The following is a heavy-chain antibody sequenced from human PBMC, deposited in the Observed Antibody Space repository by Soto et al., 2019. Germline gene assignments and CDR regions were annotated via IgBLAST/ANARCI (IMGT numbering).Heavy chain of an antibody. Sequence: PSETLSLTCTVSGASISNYYWSWIRQPPGKGLEWIGYIYYSGSTNYNPSLKSRVTISVDTSKNQFSLKLSSVTAADTATYYCARRATDWNYYYYYMDGWGKGTTVNVAS. CDR3: ARRATDWNYYYYYMDG. J-gene: IGHJ6*03. CDR1: GASISNYY. CDR2: IYYSGST. V-gene: IGHV4-59*08. D-gene: IGHD1-1*01.